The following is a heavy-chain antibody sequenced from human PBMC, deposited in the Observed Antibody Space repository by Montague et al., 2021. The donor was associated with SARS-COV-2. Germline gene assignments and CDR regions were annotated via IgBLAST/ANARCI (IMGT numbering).Heavy chain of an antibody. Sequence: SLRLSCAASGFTFSSYAMNWVRQAPGKGLEWVSVIYSGGSSTYYADSVKGRFTISRDNSKNTLYLQMNSPRAEDTAVYYCAKDVAIKHDFWSGYRYDAFDIWGQGTMVTVSS. CDR2: IYSGGSST. V-gene: IGHV3-23*03. D-gene: IGHD3-3*01. J-gene: IGHJ3*02. CDR3: AKDVAIKHDFWSGYRYDAFDI. CDR1: GFTFSSYA.